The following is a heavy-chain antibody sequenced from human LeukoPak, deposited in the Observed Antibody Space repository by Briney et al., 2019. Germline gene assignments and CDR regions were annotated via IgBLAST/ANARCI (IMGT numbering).Heavy chain of an antibody. CDR1: GFTFISYG. Sequence: GGSLRLSCAASGFTFISYGMLWVRQAPGKGLEWVAIIWYDGNTKYYSESVKGRFTISRDNSKNTLYLQMNSLRAEDTAVYYCAKSRTGHDAFDVWGQGTLVTVSS. CDR3: AKSRTGHDAFDV. J-gene: IGHJ3*01. V-gene: IGHV3-33*06. D-gene: IGHD3/OR15-3a*01. CDR2: IWYDGNTK.